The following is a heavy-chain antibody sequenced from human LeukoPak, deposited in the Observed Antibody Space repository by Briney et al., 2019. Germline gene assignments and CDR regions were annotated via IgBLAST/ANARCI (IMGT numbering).Heavy chain of an antibody. CDR3: ARARPDYYDSSGYYSGYYFDY. V-gene: IGHV4-59*08. CDR2: IYYSGST. CDR1: GGSISSYY. J-gene: IGHJ4*02. D-gene: IGHD3-22*01. Sequence: KPSETLSLTCTVSGGSISSYYWSWIRQPPGKGLEWIGYIYYSGSTYYDPSLKGRVTISVDTSKNQFSLKLSSVTAADTAVYYCARARPDYYDSSGYYSGYYFDYWGQGTLVTVSS.